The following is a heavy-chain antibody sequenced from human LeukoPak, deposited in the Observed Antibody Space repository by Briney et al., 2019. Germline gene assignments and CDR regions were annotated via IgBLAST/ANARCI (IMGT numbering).Heavy chain of an antibody. CDR2: INPNSGGT. Sequence: TGGSLRLSCAASGFSFSSYGMHWVRQAPGQGLEWMGWINPNSGGTNYAQKFQGRVTMTRDTSISTAYMELSRLRSDDTAVYYCARAVDTATNWGQGTLVTVSS. D-gene: IGHD5-18*01. CDR3: ARAVDTATN. J-gene: IGHJ4*02. CDR1: GFSFSSYG. V-gene: IGHV1-2*02.